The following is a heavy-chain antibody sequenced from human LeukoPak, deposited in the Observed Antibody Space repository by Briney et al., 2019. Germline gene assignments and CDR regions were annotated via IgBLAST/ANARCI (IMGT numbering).Heavy chain of an antibody. V-gene: IGHV5-51*01. CDR2: IHPGDSDT. CDR1: GYTFTNYW. CDR3: ARHFFHSKNRNIFGWFDP. J-gene: IGHJ5*02. D-gene: IGHD3-10*01. Sequence: GESLKISCKGSGYTFTNYWIGWVRQMPGKGLEWMGIIHPGDSDTRYSPSFQGQVTISADKSISTAYLQWSSLKASDTAMYYCARHFFHSKNRNIFGWFDPWGQGTLITVSS.